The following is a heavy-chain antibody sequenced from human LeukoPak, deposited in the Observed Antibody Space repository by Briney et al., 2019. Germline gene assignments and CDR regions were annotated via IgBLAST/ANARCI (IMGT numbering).Heavy chain of an antibody. J-gene: IGHJ5*02. V-gene: IGHV1-2*02. Sequence: ASVKVSCKASGYTFTGYYMHWVRQAPGQGLEWMGWINPNSGGTNYAQKFQGRVTMTRDTSISTAYMELSRLRSDDTAVYYCARDDRMGTVRGHVWFDPWGQGTLVTVSS. D-gene: IGHD3-10*01. CDR3: ARDDRMGTVRGHVWFDP. CDR1: GYTFTGYY. CDR2: INPNSGGT.